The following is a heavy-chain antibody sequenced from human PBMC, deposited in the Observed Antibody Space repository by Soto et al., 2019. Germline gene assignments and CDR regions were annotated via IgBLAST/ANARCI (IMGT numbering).Heavy chain of an antibody. CDR2: IYYSGST. CDR3: ALLWSGYRYFDY. D-gene: IGHD3-3*01. J-gene: IGHJ4*02. Sequence: SETLSLTCTVSGGSISSSSYYWGWIRQPPGKGLEWIGGIYYSGSTYYNPSLKSRVTISVDTSKNQFSLKLSSVTAADTAVYYCALLWSGYRYFDYWGQGTLVTVSS. CDR1: GGSISSSSYY. V-gene: IGHV4-39*01.